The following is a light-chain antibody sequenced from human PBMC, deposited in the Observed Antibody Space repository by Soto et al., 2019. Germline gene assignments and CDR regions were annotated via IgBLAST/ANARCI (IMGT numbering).Light chain of an antibody. CDR3: SSYRSSTTFV. J-gene: IGLJ1*01. Sequence: QSVLTQPPSASGSPGQSVTISCTGTSSDVGAYNYVSWYQQYPGKAPKVIIFEVRKRPPGVSNRFSGSKSGDTASLTISGLQAEDEADYYCSSYRSSTTFVFGTGTKVTVL. V-gene: IGLV2-14*01. CDR1: SSDVGAYNY. CDR2: EVR.